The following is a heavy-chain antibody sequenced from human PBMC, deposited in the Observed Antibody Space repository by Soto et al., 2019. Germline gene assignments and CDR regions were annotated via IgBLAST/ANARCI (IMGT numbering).Heavy chain of an antibody. CDR1: GGTFSNYA. V-gene: IGHV1-69*12. D-gene: IGHD7-27*01. CDR2: LIPIFSTP. CDR3: ASQLTGDSYYYGMDV. Sequence: QVQLVQSGAEVKKPGSSVKGSCKASGGTFSNYAISWVRQAPGQGLDWMGGLIPIFSTPDYAQKFQGRVTITADGSTSTAYMELSSLRSEDTAVYYCASQLTGDSYYYGMDVWGQGTTVTVSS. J-gene: IGHJ6*02.